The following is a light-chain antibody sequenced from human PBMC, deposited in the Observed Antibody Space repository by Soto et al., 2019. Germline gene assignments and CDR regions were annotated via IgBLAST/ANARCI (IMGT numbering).Light chain of an antibody. CDR1: SSDVGGFQY. CDR2: DVT. J-gene: IGLJ2*01. CDR3: SSYTSSATVL. Sequence: QSVLTQPASVSGSPGQSITISCTGTSSDVGGFQYVSWYRQHLGKAPKLMIYDVTWRPSGVSNRFSGSKSGNTASLTISGLQSEDEADYYCSSYTSSATVLFGGGTKLTVL. V-gene: IGLV2-14*01.